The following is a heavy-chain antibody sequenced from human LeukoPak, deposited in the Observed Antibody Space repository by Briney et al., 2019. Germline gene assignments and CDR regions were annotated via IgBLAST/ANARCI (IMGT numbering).Heavy chain of an antibody. CDR2: ISDSGTST. J-gene: IGHJ6*02. CDR1: GFTFSTYA. CDR3: AKDKATTGSYGLDV. V-gene: IGHV3-23*01. D-gene: IGHD6-13*01. Sequence: PGGSLRLSCAAPGFTFSTYAMNWVRQAPGKGLEWVSAISDSGTSTYYADSMKGRFTISRDNTKNTLYLQMNRLRAEDTAVYYCAKDKATTGSYGLDVWGQGTTVTVSS.